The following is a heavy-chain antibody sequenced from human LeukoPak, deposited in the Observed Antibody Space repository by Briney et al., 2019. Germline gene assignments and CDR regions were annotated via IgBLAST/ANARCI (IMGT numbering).Heavy chain of an antibody. V-gene: IGHV4-39*07. Sequence: PSETLSLTCIVSGGSLSSRSYYWGWIRQPPGKGLEWLGRIYYSGRTYYNPSLKSRVTISVDTSKNQFSLKLSSVTAADTAVYYCARAHWEYYYDSSGRGGNFDYWGQGTLVTVSS. CDR2: IYYSGRT. D-gene: IGHD3-22*01. CDR3: ARAHWEYYYDSSGRGGNFDY. J-gene: IGHJ4*02. CDR1: GGSLSSRSYY.